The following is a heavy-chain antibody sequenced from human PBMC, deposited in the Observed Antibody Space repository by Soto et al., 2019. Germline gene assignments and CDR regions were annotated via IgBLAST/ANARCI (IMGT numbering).Heavy chain of an antibody. V-gene: IGHV1-69*06. Sequence: SVKVSCKASGGTFSSYAISWVRQAPGQGLEWMGGIIPIFGTANYAQKFQGRVTITADKSTSTAYMELSSLRSEDTAVYYCARVLYDFWSGSPSYYFDYWGQGTLVTVSA. CDR1: GGTFSSYA. D-gene: IGHD3-3*01. CDR3: ARVLYDFWSGSPSYYFDY. J-gene: IGHJ4*02. CDR2: IIPIFGTA.